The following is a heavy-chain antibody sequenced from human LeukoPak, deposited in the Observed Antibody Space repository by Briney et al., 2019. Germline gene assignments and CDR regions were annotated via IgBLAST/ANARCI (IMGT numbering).Heavy chain of an antibody. D-gene: IGHD2-21*01. CDR2: ISVNGRDK. V-gene: IGHV3-30*01. Sequence: GGSLRLSCAASGFDFNSYALPWVRQAPGKGLESVAVISVNGRDKYSANSVKGRFSISRDNSKNTFSLQMNSLRVEDSASYYCATLDWCHKYLVACGSSEYWGQGTLVTVSS. J-gene: IGHJ4*02. CDR3: ATLDWCHKYLVACGSSEY. CDR1: GFDFNSYA.